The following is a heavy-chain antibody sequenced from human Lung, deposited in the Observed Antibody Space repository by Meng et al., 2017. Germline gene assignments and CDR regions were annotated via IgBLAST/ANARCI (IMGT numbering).Heavy chain of an antibody. V-gene: IGHV4-34*01. CDR1: GGCIGDYY. D-gene: IGHD4-11*01. CDR2: IHHSGST. CDR3: ARGSTTMAHDFDY. J-gene: IGHJ4*02. Sequence: QLPPLQWGVGQSTSPETLPRTCCVSGGCIGDYYWSWIRQPPGKGLEWIGEIHHSGSTNYNPSLESRATISVDTSKNNLSLKLSSVTAADSAVYYCARGSTTMAHDFDYWGQGTLVTVSS.